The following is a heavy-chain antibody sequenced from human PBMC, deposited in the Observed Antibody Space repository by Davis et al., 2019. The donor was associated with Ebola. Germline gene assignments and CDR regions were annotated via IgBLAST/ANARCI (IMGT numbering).Heavy chain of an antibody. D-gene: IGHD1-26*01. CDR1: GYTFTNYW. V-gene: IGHV5-51*01. Sequence: GESLKISCNTSGYTFTNYWIGWVRQVPGKGLECMGIIYPGDSDVRCSPSFQGHVTISVDKSLSAAHLQWSSLKASDTAIYYCARRGYSGLYHGFDVWGQGTLVTVSS. J-gene: IGHJ4*02. CDR2: IYPGDSDV. CDR3: ARRGYSGLYHGFDV.